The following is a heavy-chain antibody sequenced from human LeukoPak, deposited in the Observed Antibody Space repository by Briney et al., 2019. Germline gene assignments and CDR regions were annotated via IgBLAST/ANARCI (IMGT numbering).Heavy chain of an antibody. V-gene: IGHV1-8*03. CDR3: ASGYYMDV. Sequence: PVKVSCKASGYTFTSYDINWVRHATGQGREWMGWMNPNSGNTAYAQKFQGRVTITRNTSISAAYMELSSLRSEDTAVYYCASGYYMDVWGKGTSVTVPS. CDR1: GYTFTSYD. CDR2: MNPNSGNT. J-gene: IGHJ6*03.